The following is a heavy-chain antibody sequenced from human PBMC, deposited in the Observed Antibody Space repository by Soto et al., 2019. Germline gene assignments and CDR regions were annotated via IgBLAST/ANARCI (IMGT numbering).Heavy chain of an antibody. CDR1: GVTFCSYA. V-gene: IGHV3-23*01. J-gene: IGHJ4*02. Sequence: PGGSLRLSCAASGVTFCSYAMSWVRQAPGKGLEWVSAISGSGGSTYYADSVKGRFTISRDNSKNTLYLQMNSLRAEDTAVYYCAKDYSGSYSTGPDYWGQGTLVTVSS. D-gene: IGHD1-26*01. CDR2: ISGSGGST. CDR3: AKDYSGSYSTGPDY.